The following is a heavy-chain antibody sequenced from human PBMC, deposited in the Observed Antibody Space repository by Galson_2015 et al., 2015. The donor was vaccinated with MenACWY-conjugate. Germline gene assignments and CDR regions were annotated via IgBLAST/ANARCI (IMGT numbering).Heavy chain of an antibody. J-gene: IGHJ4*02. D-gene: IGHD3-9*01. V-gene: IGHV3-15*01. CDR1: GFTLNNAW. CDR2: IKSKADGGTT. CDR3: ATEKNYDSLTGYYEVELFDS. Sequence: SLRLSCAASGFTLNNAWMSWVRQAPRKGLEWVGRIKSKADGGTTDYAAPVRGRFTISRDDSKNTLYLQMNSLRTEDTALYYCATEKNYDSLTGYYEVELFDSWGQGTLVTVSS.